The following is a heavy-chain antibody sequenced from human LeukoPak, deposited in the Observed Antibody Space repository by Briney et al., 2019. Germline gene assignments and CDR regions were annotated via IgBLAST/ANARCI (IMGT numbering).Heavy chain of an antibody. CDR1: VGTFSSYA. Sequence: GASVKVSCKASVGTFSSYAISWVRQATGQGLEWMGRIIPFLCLANYAQKFQRSVTITAHKSTSTAYMELSSLRSEDTAVYYCARDGRYSGYDGFHYGDYVSYFAYWGQGTLVTVSS. V-gene: IGHV1-69*04. CDR2: IIPFLCLA. D-gene: IGHD4-17*01. CDR3: ARDGRYSGYDGFHYGDYVSYFAY. J-gene: IGHJ4*02.